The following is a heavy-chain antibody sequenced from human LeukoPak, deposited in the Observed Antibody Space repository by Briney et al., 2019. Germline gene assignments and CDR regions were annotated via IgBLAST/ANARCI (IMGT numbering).Heavy chain of an antibody. CDR1: GFTFSSYS. D-gene: IGHD3-3*01. CDR3: ARDRSEWPFDY. J-gene: IGHJ4*02. Sequence: PGGSLRLSCAASGFTFSSYSTNWVRQAPGKGLEWVSSISSSSSYIYYADSVKGRFTISRDNAKNSLYLQMNSLRAEDKAVYYCARDRSEWPFDYWGQGTLVTVSS. V-gene: IGHV3-21*01. CDR2: ISSSSSYI.